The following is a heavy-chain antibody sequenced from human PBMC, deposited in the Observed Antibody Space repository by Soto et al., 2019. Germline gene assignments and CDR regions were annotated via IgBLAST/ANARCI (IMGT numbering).Heavy chain of an antibody. CDR2: ISGYNGNT. D-gene: IGHD3-16*02. Sequence: ASVKVSCKASGFPFTTAGINWVRQAPGQGLEWMGWISGYNGNTKYAQNFQGRVSMTTDTSTSVAYLELMTLTSDDTAVYYCAKSYLGATVCPDWGPGPLVTVSS. CDR3: AKSYLGATVCPD. CDR1: GFPFTTAG. V-gene: IGHV1-18*01. J-gene: IGHJ4*01.